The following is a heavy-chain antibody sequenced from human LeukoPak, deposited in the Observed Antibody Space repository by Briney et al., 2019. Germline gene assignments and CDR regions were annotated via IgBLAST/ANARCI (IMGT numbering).Heavy chain of an antibody. D-gene: IGHD5/OR15-5a*01. Sequence: GGSLRLSCAPYGFTFSIYCMHWVRQAPGKGLGWVAFIRYDGSNKYYADSVKGRFTISRDNSKNTLYLQVNSLRAEDTAVYYCVCAFSVFDYWGQGALVTVSS. CDR2: IRYDGSNK. V-gene: IGHV3-30*02. CDR1: GFTFSIYC. J-gene: IGHJ4*02. CDR3: VCAFSVFDY.